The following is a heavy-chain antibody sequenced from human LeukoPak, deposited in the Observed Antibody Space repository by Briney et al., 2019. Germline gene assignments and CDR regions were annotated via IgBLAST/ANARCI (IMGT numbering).Heavy chain of an antibody. CDR3: VQLFDDNPIRWYFAL. CDR2: IYAGGST. J-gene: IGHJ2*01. CDR1: GITVSSNY. D-gene: IGHD1-14*01. Sequence: PGGSLRLSCAASGITVSSNYMNWVRQAPGKGLEWVSVIYAGGSTYYADSVKGRFTISRDNSKNTLYLQMNSLRAEDTAVYYCVQLFDDNPIRWYFALWGRGTLVTVSS. V-gene: IGHV3-66*01.